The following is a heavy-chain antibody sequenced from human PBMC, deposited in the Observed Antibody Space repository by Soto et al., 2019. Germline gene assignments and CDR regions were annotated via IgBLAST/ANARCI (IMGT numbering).Heavy chain of an antibody. CDR1: GGSISSYY. D-gene: IGHD6-19*01. CDR2: IYYSGST. CDR3: ARHARFSSGWYDY. Sequence: SETLSLTCTVSGGSISSYYGSWIRQPPGKGLEWIGYIYYSGSTNYNPSLKSRVTISVDTSKNQFSLKLSSVTAADTAVYYCARHARFSSGWYDYWGQGTLVTVSS. V-gene: IGHV4-59*08. J-gene: IGHJ4*02.